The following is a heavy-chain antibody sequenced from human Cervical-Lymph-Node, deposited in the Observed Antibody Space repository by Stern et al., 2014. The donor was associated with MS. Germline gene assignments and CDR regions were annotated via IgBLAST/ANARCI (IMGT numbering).Heavy chain of an antibody. V-gene: IGHV1-58*01. D-gene: IGHD3-22*01. CDR2: IVVGSGNT. CDR1: GFTFTSSA. Sequence: HLVASGPEVKKPGTSVKVSCKASGFTFTSSAVPWVRQARGQRLGWIGWIVVGSGNTNYAQKFQERVTITRDMSTSTAYMELSSLRSEDTAVYYCAAEPMYYSDSVGAFDIWGQGTMVTVSS. J-gene: IGHJ3*02. CDR3: AAEPMYYSDSVGAFDI.